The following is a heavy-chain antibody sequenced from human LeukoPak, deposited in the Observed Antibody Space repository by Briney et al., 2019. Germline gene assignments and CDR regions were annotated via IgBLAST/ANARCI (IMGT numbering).Heavy chain of an antibody. V-gene: IGHV4-34*01. CDR2: INHSGST. D-gene: IGHD3-10*01. J-gene: IGHJ4*02. Sequence: SETLSLTCAVCGGSFSGYYWSWIRQSPGKGLEWIGEINHSGSTNYNPSLKSRVTISVDTSKNQFSLKLSSVTAADTAVYYCARGPYGSGSYYNDYWGQGTLVTVSS. CDR1: GGSFSGYY. CDR3: ARGPYGSGSYYNDY.